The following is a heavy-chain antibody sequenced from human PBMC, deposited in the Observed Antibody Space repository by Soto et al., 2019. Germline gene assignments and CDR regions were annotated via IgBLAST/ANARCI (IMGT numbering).Heavy chain of an antibody. CDR2: ISYDGSNK. Sequence: QVQLVESGGGVVQPGRSLRLSCAASGFTFSSYGMHWVRQAPGKGLEWVAVISYDGSNKYYADSVKGRFTISRDNSKNTLYLQMNSLRAEDTAVYYCAKGRYGYWGQGTLVTVSS. J-gene: IGHJ4*02. CDR3: AKGRYGY. V-gene: IGHV3-30*18. D-gene: IGHD1-1*01. CDR1: GFTFSSYG.